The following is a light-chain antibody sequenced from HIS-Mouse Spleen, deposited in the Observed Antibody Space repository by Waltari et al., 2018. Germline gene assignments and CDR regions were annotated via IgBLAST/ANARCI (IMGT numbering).Light chain of an antibody. V-gene: IGLV2-14*03. Sequence: QSALTQPASVSGSPGQSITISCTGTSSDVGGYNYVSWYQPHPGKAPKLMIYDVSNRPSVVSNRFAGSKSGNTASLTISGLQAEDEADYYCSSYTSSSTLGVFGTGTKVTVL. J-gene: IGLJ1*01. CDR2: DVS. CDR3: SSYTSSSTLGV. CDR1: SSDVGGYNY.